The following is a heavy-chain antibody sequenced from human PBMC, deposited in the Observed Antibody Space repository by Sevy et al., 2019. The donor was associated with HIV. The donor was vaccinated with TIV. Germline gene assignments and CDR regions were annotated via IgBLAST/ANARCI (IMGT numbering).Heavy chain of an antibody. V-gene: IGHV3-66*01. CDR1: GFTVSSEY. D-gene: IGHD3-3*01. Sequence: GGSLRLSCAASGFTVSSEYMNWVRQAPGKGLEWDSVIFSGGSTYYADSVKGRFTISRDNSKNTLYLQVSTLRAEDTAVYYCARGGRSSSSWYYFDHWGQGTLVTVSS. CDR3: ARGGRSSSSWYYFDH. CDR2: IFSGGST. J-gene: IGHJ4*02.